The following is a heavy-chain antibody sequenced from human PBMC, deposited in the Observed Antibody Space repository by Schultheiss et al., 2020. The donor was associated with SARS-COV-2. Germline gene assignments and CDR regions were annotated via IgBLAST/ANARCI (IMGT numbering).Heavy chain of an antibody. D-gene: IGHD3-22*01. V-gene: IGHV4-31*09. CDR2: IYYSGST. J-gene: IGHJ4*02. CDR1: GGSISSGGYY. CDR3: ARDDGSSGIADH. Sequence: SETLSLTCTVSGGSISSGGYYWSWIRQHPGKGLEWIGYIYYSGSTYYNPSLKSRVTISLDKSKNQFSLTLRSVTAADTAVYYCARDDGSSGIADHWGQGTLVTVSS.